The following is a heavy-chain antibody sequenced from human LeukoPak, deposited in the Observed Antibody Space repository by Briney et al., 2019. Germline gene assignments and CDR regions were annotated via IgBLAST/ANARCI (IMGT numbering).Heavy chain of an antibody. CDR3: ARPNYESSGHDAFDI. D-gene: IGHD3-22*01. J-gene: IGHJ3*02. CDR1: GGSISSSSYY. Sequence: PSETLSLTCTVSGGSISSSSYYWGWIRQPPGKGLEWIGSIYYSGSTYYNPSLKSRVTISVDTSKKQFSLKLSSVTAADTAVYYCARPNYESSGHDAFDIWGRGTMVTVSS. V-gene: IGHV4-39*01. CDR2: IYYSGST.